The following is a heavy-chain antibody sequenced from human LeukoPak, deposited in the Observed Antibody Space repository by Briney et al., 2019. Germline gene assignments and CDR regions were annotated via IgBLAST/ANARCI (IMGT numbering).Heavy chain of an antibody. CDR1: GYSISSSNW. Sequence: SDTLSLTCAVSGYSISSSNWWGWIRQPPGKGLEWIGYIYYSGSIYYNPSLKSRVTMSVDTSKNQFSLKLSSVTAADTAVYYCASTSLAAAGEIYYFDYWGQGTLVTVSS. CDR3: ASTSLAAAGEIYYFDY. V-gene: IGHV4-28*05. J-gene: IGHJ4*02. D-gene: IGHD6-13*01. CDR2: IYYSGSI.